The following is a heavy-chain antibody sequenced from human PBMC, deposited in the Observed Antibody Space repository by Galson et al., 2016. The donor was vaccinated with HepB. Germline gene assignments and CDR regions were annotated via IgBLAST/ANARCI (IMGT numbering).Heavy chain of an antibody. V-gene: IGHV1-3*01. CDR3: AREGGTTVLLDY. Sequence: SVKVSCKASGYTFTNYALHWVRQAPGQRLECMEWINAGNGHTKYSQKFQGRVTITRDTSASTAYMELSSLRSEDTAVYFCAREGGTTVLLDYWGQGTLVTVSS. D-gene: IGHD4/OR15-4a*01. CDR1: GYTFTNYA. CDR2: INAGNGHT. J-gene: IGHJ4*02.